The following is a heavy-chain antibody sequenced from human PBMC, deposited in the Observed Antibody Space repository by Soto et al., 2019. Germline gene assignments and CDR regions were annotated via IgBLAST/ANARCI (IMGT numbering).Heavy chain of an antibody. D-gene: IGHD6-19*01. J-gene: IGHJ5*02. CDR2: IRSKAYGGTT. CDR3: TRDPDSGWYSDWFDP. V-gene: IGHV3-49*03. Sequence: GGSLRLSCTASGFTFGDYAMSWFRQAPGKGLEWVGFIRSKAYGGTTEYAASVKGRFTISRDDSKSIAYLQMNSLKTEDTAVYYCTRDPDSGWYSDWFDPWGQGTLVTVTS. CDR1: GFTFGDYA.